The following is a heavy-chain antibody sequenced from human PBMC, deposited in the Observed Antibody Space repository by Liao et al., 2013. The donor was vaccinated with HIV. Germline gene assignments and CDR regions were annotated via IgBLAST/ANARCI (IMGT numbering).Heavy chain of an antibody. CDR2: INDSGST. J-gene: IGHJ3*02. V-gene: IGHV4-4*07. CDR1: GDSISSYY. Sequence: QVQLQESGPGLVKPSETLSVTCTVSGDSISSYYWSWIRQPAGKGLEWIGQINDSGSTNYNPSLKSRVTISVDTSKNQFSLKLSSVTAADTAVYYCARTRQWLVNDAFDIWGQGTMVTVSS. D-gene: IGHD6-19*01. CDR3: ARTRQWLVNDAFDI.